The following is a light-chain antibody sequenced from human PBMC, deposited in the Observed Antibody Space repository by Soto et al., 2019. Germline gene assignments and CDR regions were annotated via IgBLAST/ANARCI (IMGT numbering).Light chain of an antibody. V-gene: IGKV1-5*01. Sequence: DIQMTQSPSPLSASVGDRITITFRASQSISSWLAWYQQKPGKAPKLLIYDVSSLESGVPSRFSGSGSGTEFTLTISSLQPDDFATYYCQQYNTFWTFGEGTKVDIK. CDR3: QQYNTFWT. J-gene: IGKJ1*01. CDR1: QSISSW. CDR2: DVS.